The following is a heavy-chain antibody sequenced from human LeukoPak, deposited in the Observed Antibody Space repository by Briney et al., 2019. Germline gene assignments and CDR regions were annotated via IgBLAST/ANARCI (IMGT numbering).Heavy chain of an antibody. Sequence: GGSLRLSCAASGFTFSNYWMSWVRQAPGRGLEWVANIKQDGSERYYVDSVKGRFTVSRDNAKNSLYLQMNSLRAEGTAVYSCARDGVSGYTTSWYDYWGQGTLVTVSS. D-gene: IGHD6-13*01. J-gene: IGHJ4*02. V-gene: IGHV3-7*01. CDR1: GFTFSNYW. CDR3: ARDGVSGYTTSWYDY. CDR2: IKQDGSER.